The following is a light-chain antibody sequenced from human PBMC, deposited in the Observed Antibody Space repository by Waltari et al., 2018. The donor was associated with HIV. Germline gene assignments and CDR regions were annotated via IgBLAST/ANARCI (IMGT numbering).Light chain of an antibody. CDR1: QTINTY. CDR3: QQSHRTSWT. Sequence: DIQMTQSPSSLSSSVGAQVTLTCRASQTINTYLNWYQQKPGQAPKLLIYAASRLQSGVPSRFSGSGSGTDFTLTITGLQPEDFATYFCQQSHRTSWTFGQGTKVDVK. CDR2: AAS. V-gene: IGKV1-39*01. J-gene: IGKJ1*01.